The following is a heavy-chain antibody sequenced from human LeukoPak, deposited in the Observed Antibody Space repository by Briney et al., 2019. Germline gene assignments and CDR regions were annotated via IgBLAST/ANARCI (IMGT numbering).Heavy chain of an antibody. J-gene: IGHJ3*02. V-gene: IGHV4-34*01. D-gene: IGHD2-21*02. Sequence: SETLSLTCAVYGGSFSGYYWSWVRQPPGKGLELIGEINHSGSTNYNPSLKSRVTISVDTSKNQFSLKLSSVTAADTAVYYCARSRYCGGDCYSYDAFDIWGQGTMVTVSS. CDR1: GGSFSGYY. CDR3: ARSRYCGGDCYSYDAFDI. CDR2: INHSGST.